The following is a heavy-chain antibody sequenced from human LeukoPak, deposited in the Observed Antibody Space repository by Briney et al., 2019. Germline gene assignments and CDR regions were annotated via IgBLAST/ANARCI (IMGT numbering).Heavy chain of an antibody. CDR1: GFIFSDYW. Sequence: GRSLRLSCAASGFIFSDYWMHWVRQAPGKGLMWVSRINPDGSITNYADSVKGRFTISRDDAKNTLYLQMNSLRPEDTAVYYCARAWDYWGQGTLVTVSS. J-gene: IGHJ4*02. CDR3: ARAWDY. V-gene: IGHV3-74*01. CDR2: INPDGSIT.